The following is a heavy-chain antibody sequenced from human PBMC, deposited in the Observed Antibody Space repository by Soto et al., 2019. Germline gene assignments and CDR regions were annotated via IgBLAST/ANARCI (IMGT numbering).Heavy chain of an antibody. CDR3: ARGTYYYDSSGYPFDY. D-gene: IGHD3-22*01. J-gene: IGHJ4*02. CDR2: IIPIFGTA. CDR1: GGTFSSSA. Sequence: SVKVSCKASGGTFSSSAISWVRQAPGQGLEWMGGIIPIFGTANYAQKFQGRVTITADESTSTAYMELSSLRSEDTAVYYCARGTYYYDSSGYPFDYWGQGTLVTVSS. V-gene: IGHV1-69*13.